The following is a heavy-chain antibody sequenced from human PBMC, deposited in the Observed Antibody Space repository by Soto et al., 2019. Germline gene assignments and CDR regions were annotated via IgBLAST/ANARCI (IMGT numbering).Heavy chain of an antibody. J-gene: IGHJ6*03. CDR1: GFTFDDYA. Sequence: EVQLVESGGGLVQPGRSLRLSCAASGFTFDDYAMHWVRQAPGKGLEWVSGISWNSGSIGYADSVKGRFTISRDNAKNSLYLQMNSLRAEDTALYYCAKSGVPDSSSWYRDYYYYYYMDVWGKGTTVTVSS. CDR3: AKSGVPDSSSWYRDYYYYYYMDV. V-gene: IGHV3-9*01. CDR2: ISWNSGSI. D-gene: IGHD6-13*01.